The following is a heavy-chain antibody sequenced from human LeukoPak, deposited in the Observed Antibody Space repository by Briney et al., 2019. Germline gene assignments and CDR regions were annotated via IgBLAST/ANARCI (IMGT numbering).Heavy chain of an antibody. Sequence: GESLRISCQGFGYPFTTSWIGWVRQLPGKGLEWTAIIYAGNSDAKYSPSFQGQVSISTDRSISTAYLHWSSLKASETAIYYCAIINHPDGRVYWGQGTLVTVSS. CDR3: AIINHPDGRVY. CDR2: IYAGNSDA. V-gene: IGHV5-51*01. CDR1: GYPFTTSW. J-gene: IGHJ4*02. D-gene: IGHD5-24*01.